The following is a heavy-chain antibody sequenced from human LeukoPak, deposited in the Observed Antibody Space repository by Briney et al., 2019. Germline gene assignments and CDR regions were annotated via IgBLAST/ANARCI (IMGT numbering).Heavy chain of an antibody. Sequence: PGRSLTLSCTASGFTFGNYAMSWVRQAPGKGLEWVGFIKSKPYSGTTDYAASVEGRLTISSDDSNSIPYLQMDSLKAEDTAVYYCTSRRNCSAAGCFQGLDYWGQGTLVTVSS. CDR2: IKSKPYSGTT. J-gene: IGHJ4*02. CDR1: GFTFGNYA. D-gene: IGHD2-8*02. V-gene: IGHV3-49*04. CDR3: TSRRNCSAAGCFQGLDY.